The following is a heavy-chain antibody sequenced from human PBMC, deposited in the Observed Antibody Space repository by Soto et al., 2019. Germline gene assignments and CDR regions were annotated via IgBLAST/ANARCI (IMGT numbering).Heavy chain of an antibody. CDR2: IWYDGSEK. D-gene: IGHD2-2*01. V-gene: IGHV3-33*01. Sequence: QVQLVESGGGVVQPGRSLRLSCAASEFSFSAYGMHWVRQAPGKGLEWVAVIWYDGSEKYYADSVKGRFTISRDKSKNTLYLQMHSLRGEDTAVYYCARGPHVRYCSTTSCSRFDYWGQGTLVTVSS. CDR1: EFSFSAYG. J-gene: IGHJ4*02. CDR3: ARGPHVRYCSTTSCSRFDY.